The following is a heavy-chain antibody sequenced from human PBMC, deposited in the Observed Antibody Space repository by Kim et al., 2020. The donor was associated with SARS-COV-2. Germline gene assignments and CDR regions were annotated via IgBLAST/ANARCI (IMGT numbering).Heavy chain of an antibody. Sequence: SETLSLTCAVYGGSFSGYYWSWIRQPPGKGLEWIGEINHSGSTNYNPSLKSRVTISVDTSKNQFSLKLSSVTAADTAVYYCARSRGAPGGHLRLDAFDIWGQGTMVTVSS. V-gene: IGHV4-34*01. CDR1: GGSFSGYY. D-gene: IGHD3-16*01. CDR2: INHSGST. J-gene: IGHJ3*02. CDR3: ARSRGAPGGHLRLDAFDI.